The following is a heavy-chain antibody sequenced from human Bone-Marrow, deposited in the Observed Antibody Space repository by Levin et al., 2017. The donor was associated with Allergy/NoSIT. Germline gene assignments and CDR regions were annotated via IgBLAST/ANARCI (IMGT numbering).Heavy chain of an antibody. Sequence: ASVKVSCKASGYKFRDYYMHWVRQAPGQGLEWMGRINPNSGGTNSAQTFQGRVTMTRDTSISTAYMELTRLRSDDTAVYYCARDASLYSYCSSDAVDIWGQGTMVTVSS. CDR3: ARDASLYSYCSSDAVDI. D-gene: IGHD5-18*01. J-gene: IGHJ3*02. V-gene: IGHV1-2*06. CDR1: GYKFRDYY. CDR2: INPNSGGT.